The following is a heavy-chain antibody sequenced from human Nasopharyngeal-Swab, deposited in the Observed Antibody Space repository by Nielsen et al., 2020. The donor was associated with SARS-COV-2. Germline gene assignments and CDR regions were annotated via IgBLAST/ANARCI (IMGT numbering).Heavy chain of an antibody. V-gene: IGHV3-53*01. CDR3: ARGGFDYYYGMDV. CDR2: IYSGGST. Sequence: GESLKISCAASGFIVSSNYMSWVRQAPGKGLEWVSVIYSGGSTYYADSVKGRFTISRDNSKNTLYLQMNSLRAEDTAVYYFARGGFDYYYGMDVWGQGTTVTVSS. J-gene: IGHJ6*02. CDR1: GFIVSSNY.